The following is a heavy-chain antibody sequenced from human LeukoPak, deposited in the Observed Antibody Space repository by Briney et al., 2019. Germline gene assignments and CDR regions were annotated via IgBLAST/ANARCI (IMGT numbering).Heavy chain of an antibody. CDR3: ARDRLSTTVTIVYYFDD. CDR1: GFTFSSYS. CDR2: ISSSSSYI. J-gene: IGHJ4*02. D-gene: IGHD4-17*01. V-gene: IGHV3-21*01. Sequence: PGGSLRLSCAASGFTFSSYSMNWVRQAPGKGLEWVSSISSSSSYIYYADSVKGRFTISRDNAKNSLYLQMNSLRDEDTAVYYCARDRLSTTVTIVYYFDDWGQGTLVTVS.